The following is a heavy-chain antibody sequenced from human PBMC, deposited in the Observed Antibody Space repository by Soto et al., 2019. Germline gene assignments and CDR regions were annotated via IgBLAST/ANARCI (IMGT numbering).Heavy chain of an antibody. CDR1: GYTFTSYD. CDR2: MNPNSGNT. V-gene: IGHV1-8*01. J-gene: IGHJ5*02. D-gene: IGHD2-15*01. Sequence: ASVKVSCKASGYTFTSYDINWVRQATGQGLEWMGWMNPNSGNTGYAQKFQGRVTMTRNTSISTAYMELSSLRSEDTAVYYCARGGDHIVVVVAATQNWFDPWGQGTLVTVFS. CDR3: ARGGDHIVVVVAATQNWFDP.